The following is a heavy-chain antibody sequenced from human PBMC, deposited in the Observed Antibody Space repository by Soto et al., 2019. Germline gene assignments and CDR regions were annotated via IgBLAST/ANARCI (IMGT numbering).Heavy chain of an antibody. CDR1: GYTFTSYA. J-gene: IGHJ4*02. CDR2: INAGNGNT. D-gene: IGHD3-3*01. V-gene: IGHV1-3*01. Sequence: ASVKVSCKASGYTFTSYAMHWVRQAPGQRLEWMGWINAGNGNTKYSQKFQGRVTITRDTSASTAYMELSSLRSEDTAVYYCARDPDYDFWSALRGIDYWGQGTLLTGSS. CDR3: ARDPDYDFWSALRGIDY.